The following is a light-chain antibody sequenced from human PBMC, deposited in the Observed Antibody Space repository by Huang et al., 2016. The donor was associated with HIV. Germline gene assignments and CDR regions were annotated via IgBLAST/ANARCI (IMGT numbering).Light chain of an antibody. V-gene: IGKV4-1*01. CDR3: HQYYTMPQT. CDR2: WES. CDR1: RSLLDSSNNKNS. J-gene: IGKJ1*01. Sequence: DIVVTQSPDSLTVSLGERATVNCSASRSLLDSSNNKNSFAWYQHKPGQPPKLLIYWESTQESGLPDRYSGSGSGTDFTRTITSLQAEDAAIYFCHQYYTMPQTFGRGTKVEVK.